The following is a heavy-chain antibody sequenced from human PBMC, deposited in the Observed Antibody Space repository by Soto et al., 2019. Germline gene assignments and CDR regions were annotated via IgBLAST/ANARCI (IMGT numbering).Heavy chain of an antibody. Sequence: ASVKVSCKASGYTFKDYFLHWVRQAPGQGLEWMGWINSNTGGTNYAQKFQGRVTMTRDTPISTAYMELSRLTSDDTAVYHCARESVVTGTHHFDYWGQGTLVTVSS. V-gene: IGHV1-2*02. CDR1: GYTFKDYF. CDR3: ARESVVTGTHHFDY. J-gene: IGHJ4*02. CDR2: INSNTGGT. D-gene: IGHD1-7*01.